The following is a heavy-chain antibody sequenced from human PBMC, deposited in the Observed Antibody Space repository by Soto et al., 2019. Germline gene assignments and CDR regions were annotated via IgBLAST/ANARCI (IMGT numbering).Heavy chain of an antibody. Sequence: QLQLQESGSGLVKPSQTLSLTCAVSGGSLSSGGYSWRWIRQPPGKGLEWIGYIDNSWSTYYNPSLKSRVTISVDRSKNQFSLKLSCVTAADTAVYYCPGGGSGSYDYWGQGTLGTVSS. CDR3: PGGGSGSYDY. V-gene: IGHV4-30-2*01. J-gene: IGHJ4*02. CDR1: GGSLSSGGYS. CDR2: IDNSWST. D-gene: IGHD3-10*01.